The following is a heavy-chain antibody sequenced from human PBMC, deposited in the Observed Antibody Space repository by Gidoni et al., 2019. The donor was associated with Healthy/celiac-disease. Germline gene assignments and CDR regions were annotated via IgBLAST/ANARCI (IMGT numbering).Heavy chain of an antibody. CDR3: ARAPRGYYDSSGYWKWFDP. CDR1: GGTFSSYA. CDR2: IIPICGTA. J-gene: IGHJ5*02. V-gene: IGHV1-69*01. D-gene: IGHD3-22*01. Sequence: QVQLVQSGAEVKKPGSSVKVSCKASGGTFSSYAISWVRQAPGQGLEWMGGIIPICGTANYAQKFQGRVSITADESTSTAYMELSSLRSEDTAVYYCARAPRGYYDSSGYWKWFDPWGQGTLVTVSS.